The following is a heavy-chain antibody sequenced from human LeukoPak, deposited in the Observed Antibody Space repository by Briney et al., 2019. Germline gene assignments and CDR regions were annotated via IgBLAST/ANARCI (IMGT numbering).Heavy chain of an antibody. J-gene: IGHJ4*02. CDR1: GYTLTELS. CDR3: ARGGGGWNDVDY. CDR2: FDPEDGET. Sequence: ASVKVSCKVSGYTLTELSMHWVRQAPGKGLEWMGGFDPEDGETIYAQKFQGRVTMTTDTSTSTAYMELSSLRSEDTAVYYCARGGGGWNDVDYWGQGTLVTVSS. V-gene: IGHV1-24*01. D-gene: IGHD1-1*01.